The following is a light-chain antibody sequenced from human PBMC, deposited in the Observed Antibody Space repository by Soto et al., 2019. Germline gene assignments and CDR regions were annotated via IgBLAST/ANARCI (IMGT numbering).Light chain of an antibody. Sequence: QSALTQPPSASGSPGQSVAISCTGTSSDVGGYNYVSWYQQHPGKAPKLMIYEVNKRPSGDPDRFSGSKSGNTASLTVSGLQSEDEADYYCSSYAGSSNVFGTGTKVTV. CDR3: SSYAGSSNV. CDR1: SSDVGGYNY. CDR2: EVN. V-gene: IGLV2-8*01. J-gene: IGLJ1*01.